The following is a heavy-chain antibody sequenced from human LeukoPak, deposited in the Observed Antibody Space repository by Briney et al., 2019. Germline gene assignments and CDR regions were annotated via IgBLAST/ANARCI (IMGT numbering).Heavy chain of an antibody. J-gene: IGHJ4*02. CDR3: AKLQWPSDY. CDR2: ISGSGVGT. CDR1: GFTFSSYA. D-gene: IGHD4-11*01. Sequence: GGSLRLSCAASGFTFSSYAMSWVRQAPGKGLEWVSGISGSGVGTYYADSVKGRFTISRDNSKNTLYLQMNSLRAEDTAVYYCAKLQWPSDYWGQGTLVTVSS. V-gene: IGHV3-23*01.